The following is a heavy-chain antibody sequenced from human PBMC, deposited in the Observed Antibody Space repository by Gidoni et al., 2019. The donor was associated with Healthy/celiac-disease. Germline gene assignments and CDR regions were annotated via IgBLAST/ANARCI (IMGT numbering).Heavy chain of an antibody. CDR2: IYTSGST. CDR3: ASRTVAGKGEFDY. V-gene: IGHV4-61*02. CDR1: GGSISSGSYY. J-gene: IGHJ4*02. Sequence: QVQLQESGPGLVKPSQTLSLTCTVSGGSISSGSYYWSWIRQPAGKGLEWIGRIYTSGSTTYNPSLKSRVTMSVDTSKNQFSLKLSSVTAADTAVYYCASRTVAGKGEFDYWGQGTLVTVSS. D-gene: IGHD6-19*01.